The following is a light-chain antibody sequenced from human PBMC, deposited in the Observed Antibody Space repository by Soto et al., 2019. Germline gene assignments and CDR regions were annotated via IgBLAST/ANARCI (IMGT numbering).Light chain of an antibody. CDR3: QQYNIYPWT. Sequence: DIQMTQSPSTLSTYVGDRVTITCRASQSISSWLAWYQQKPGTAPKLLIYKASTLESGVPSRFSGSGSGTEFTLTISSLQPHDFATYYCQQYNIYPWTFGQGTKVEIK. V-gene: IGKV1-5*03. CDR1: QSISSW. J-gene: IGKJ1*01. CDR2: KAS.